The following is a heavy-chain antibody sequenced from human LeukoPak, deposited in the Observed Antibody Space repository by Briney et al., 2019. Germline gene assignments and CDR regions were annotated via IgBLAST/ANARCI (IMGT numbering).Heavy chain of an antibody. J-gene: IGHJ3*02. Sequence: GGSLRLSCAASGFTFSSYAMHWVRQAPGKGLEWVAVISFDGSNKYSADSVKGRFTISRDNSKNTLYLQMNSLRAEDTAVYYCARAAYSSSWYEGPDAFDIWGQGTMVTVSS. CDR3: ARAAYSSSWYEGPDAFDI. D-gene: IGHD6-13*01. CDR2: ISFDGSNK. V-gene: IGHV3-30*03. CDR1: GFTFSSYA.